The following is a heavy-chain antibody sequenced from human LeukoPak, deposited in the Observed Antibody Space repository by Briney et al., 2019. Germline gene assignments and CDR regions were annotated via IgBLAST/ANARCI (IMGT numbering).Heavy chain of an antibody. CDR1: GYTFTSYG. Sequence: ASVKVSCKASGYTFTSYGISWVRQAPGQGLEWMGWISAYNGNTNYAQKLQGRVTMTTDTSTSTAYMELRSLRSDDTAVYYCARDTLPKYYDFWSGCARDSYFQHWGQGTLVTVSS. J-gene: IGHJ1*01. V-gene: IGHV1-18*01. CDR2: ISAYNGNT. D-gene: IGHD3-3*01. CDR3: ARDTLPKYYDFWSGCARDSYFQH.